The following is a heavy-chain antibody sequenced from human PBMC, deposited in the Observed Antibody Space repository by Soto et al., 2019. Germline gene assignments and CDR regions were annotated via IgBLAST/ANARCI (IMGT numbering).Heavy chain of an antibody. D-gene: IGHD4-17*01. V-gene: IGHV3-33*06. Sequence: QVQLVESGGGVVQPGRSLRLSCAASGFTFSSYGMHWVRQAPGKGLEWVAVIWYDGSNKYYADSVKGRFTISRDNSKNTLYQKMNGLRGEDTAVYYCAKDVLSHHDDGQYVVSSLYYYYYGMDVWGQGTTDTVSS. CDR3: AKDVLSHHDDGQYVVSSLYYYYYGMDV. CDR2: IWYDGSNK. J-gene: IGHJ6*02. CDR1: GFTFSSYG.